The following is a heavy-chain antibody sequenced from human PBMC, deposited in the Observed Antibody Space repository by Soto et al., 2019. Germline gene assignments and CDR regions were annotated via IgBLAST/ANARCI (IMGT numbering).Heavy chain of an antibody. D-gene: IGHD5-18*01. V-gene: IGHV1-69*08. CDR1: GGTFSSYT. CDR3: ARESDTAMATGYDY. CDR2: IIPTLGIA. Sequence: QVQLVQSGAEVTKPGSSVKVSCKASGGTFSSYTISWVRQAHGQGLEWMGRIIPTLGIANYAQKFQGRVTITADKSTSTAYMELSSLRSEDTAVYYCARESDTAMATGYDYWGQGTLVTVSS. J-gene: IGHJ4*02.